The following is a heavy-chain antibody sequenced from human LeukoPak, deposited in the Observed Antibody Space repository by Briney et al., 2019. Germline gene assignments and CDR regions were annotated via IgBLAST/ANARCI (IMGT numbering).Heavy chain of an antibody. CDR1: GFTFSSYG. CDR3: AKAVFVGDYVIGTIDY. D-gene: IGHD4-17*01. J-gene: IGHJ4*02. V-gene: IGHV3-30*18. Sequence: PGGSLRLSCAASGFTFSSYGMHWVRQAPSKGLEWVAVISYDGSNKYYADSVKGRFTISRDNSKNTLYLQMNSLRAEDTAVYYCAKAVFVGDYVIGTIDYWGQGTLVTVSS. CDR2: ISYDGSNK.